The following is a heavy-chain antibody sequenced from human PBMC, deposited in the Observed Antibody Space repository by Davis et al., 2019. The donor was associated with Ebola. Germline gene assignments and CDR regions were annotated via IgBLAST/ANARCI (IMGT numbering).Heavy chain of an antibody. CDR2: ISSSSSTI. CDR1: GFTFSSYS. V-gene: IGHV3-48*04. CDR3: ARDLHFIAAAGTGY. Sequence: GESLKISCAASGFTFSSYSMNWVRQAPGKGLEWVSYISSSSSTIYYADSVKGRFTISRDNAKNSLYLQMNSLRAEDTAVYYCARDLHFIAAAGTGYWGQGTLVTVSS. D-gene: IGHD6-13*01. J-gene: IGHJ4*02.